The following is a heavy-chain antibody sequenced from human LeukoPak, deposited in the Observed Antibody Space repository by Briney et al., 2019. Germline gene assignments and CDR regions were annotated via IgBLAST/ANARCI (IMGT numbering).Heavy chain of an antibody. CDR1: GGSISSSNW. D-gene: IGHD3-10*01. CDR3: ARVKGSGRRGLDY. Sequence: SGTLSLTCAVSGGSISSSNWWSWVRQPPGKGLEWIGEIYHSGSTNYNPSLKSRVTISVDTSKNQFSLKLSSVTAADTAVYYCARVKGSGRRGLDYWGQGTLVTVSS. CDR2: IYHSGST. J-gene: IGHJ4*02. V-gene: IGHV4-4*02.